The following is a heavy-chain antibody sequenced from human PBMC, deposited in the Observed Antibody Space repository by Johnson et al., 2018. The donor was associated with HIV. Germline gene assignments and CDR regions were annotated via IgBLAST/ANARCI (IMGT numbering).Heavy chain of an antibody. J-gene: IGHJ3*02. CDR2: IYSGGST. CDR1: GFTVGSDY. CDR3: ATIDAFDI. V-gene: IGHV3-66*01. Sequence: VQLVESGGGLVQPGGSLGLSCAASGFTVGSDYMSWVRQAPGKGLEWVSVIYSGGSTYYADSVKGRFSISRDNSKNTLYLQMNSLRAEDTTVYYCATIDAFDIWGQGTMVTVSS.